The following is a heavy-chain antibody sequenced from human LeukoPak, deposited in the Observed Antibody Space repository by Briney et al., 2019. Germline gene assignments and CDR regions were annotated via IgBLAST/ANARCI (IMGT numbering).Heavy chain of an antibody. CDR1: GYTFTGYY. CDR3: ARDRLELDTAMTYYYYYYMDV. Sequence: ASVKVSCKASGYTFTGYYMHWVRQAPGQGLEWMGWINPNSGGTNYAQKFQGRVTMARDTSISTAYMELSRLRSDDTAVYYCARDRLELDTAMTYYYYYYMDVWGKGTTVTVSS. CDR2: INPNSGGT. J-gene: IGHJ6*03. D-gene: IGHD5-18*01. V-gene: IGHV1-2*02.